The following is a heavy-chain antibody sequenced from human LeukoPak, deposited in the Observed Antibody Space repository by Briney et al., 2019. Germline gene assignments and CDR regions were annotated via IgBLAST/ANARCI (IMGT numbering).Heavy chain of an antibody. CDR3: ATARNFRFEY. Sequence: HPGGSLRLSCATSGLTFRTTWMHWVRHAPGKGLMWVSRMNGEGTTIDYADSVKGRFTVSRDYAKNTLFLQMNNLRTEDTALYFCATARNFRFEYWGQGSLVIVSA. CDR2: MNGEGTTI. D-gene: IGHD1-7*01. J-gene: IGHJ4*02. CDR1: GLTFRTTW. V-gene: IGHV3-74*01.